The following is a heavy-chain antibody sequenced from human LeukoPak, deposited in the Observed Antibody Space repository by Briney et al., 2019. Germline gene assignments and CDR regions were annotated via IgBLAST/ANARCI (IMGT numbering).Heavy chain of an antibody. V-gene: IGHV3-7*01. J-gene: IGHJ4*02. D-gene: IGHD6-13*01. CDR1: GFTFRNYW. CDR2: IKQDGSEK. CDR3: ARDSGPEYSSSWYGY. Sequence: GGSLRLSCAASGFTFRNYWMSCVRQAPGKGLEWVANIKQDGSEKYYVDSVKGRFTISRDNAKNSLYLQMNSLRAEDTAVYYCARDSGPEYSSSWYGYWGQGTLVTVSS.